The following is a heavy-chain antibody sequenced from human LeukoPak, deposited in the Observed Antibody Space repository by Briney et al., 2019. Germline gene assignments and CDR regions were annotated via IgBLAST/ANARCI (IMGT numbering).Heavy chain of an antibody. D-gene: IGHD3-9*01. V-gene: IGHV3-53*01. CDR2: ICSGGTT. CDR3: ARETGSWHY. Sequence: PGGSLRLSCAASGFSVSSNCMSWVRQAPGKGLEWVSVICSGGTTYYADSVKGRFTISRDNSKNTLYLQMNSLRAEDTAVYYCARETGSWHYGGQGTLVTVSS. CDR1: GFSVSSNC. J-gene: IGHJ4*02.